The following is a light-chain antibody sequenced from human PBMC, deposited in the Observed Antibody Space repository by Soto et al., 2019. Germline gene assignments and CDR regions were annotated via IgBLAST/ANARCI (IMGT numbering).Light chain of an antibody. Sequence: QSVLTQPASVSGSPGQSITISCTGTSSDVGSYNLVSWYQQHPGKAPKLMIYEGSKRPSGVSNRFSGSKSGNTASLTISGLQAEEEAAYYCCSYAGIYVFGTGTKVTVL. CDR1: SSDVGSYNL. V-gene: IGLV2-23*01. CDR2: EGS. J-gene: IGLJ1*01. CDR3: CSYAGIYV.